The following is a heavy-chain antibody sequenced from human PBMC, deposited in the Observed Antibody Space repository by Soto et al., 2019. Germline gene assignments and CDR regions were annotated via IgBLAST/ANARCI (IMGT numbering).Heavy chain of an antibody. D-gene: IGHD2-15*01. CDR3: AKDSSWEYYFDY. CDR1: GFTFSSYG. CDR2: ISYDGSNK. J-gene: IGHJ4*02. Sequence: VQLVESGGGVVQPGRSLRLSCAASGFTFSSYGMHWVRQAPGKGLEWVAVISYDGSNKYYADSVKGRFTISRDNSKNTLYLQMNSLRAEDTAVYYCAKDSSWEYYFDYWGQGTLVTVSS. V-gene: IGHV3-30*18.